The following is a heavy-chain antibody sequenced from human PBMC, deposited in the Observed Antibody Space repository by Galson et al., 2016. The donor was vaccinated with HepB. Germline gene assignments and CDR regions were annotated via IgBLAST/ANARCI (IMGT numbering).Heavy chain of an antibody. J-gene: IGHJ6*02. D-gene: IGHD3-10*01. Sequence: SLRLSCAASGFTFTNYAMTWVRQAPGKGLQWVSGISGSINATYYADSVKGRFIISRDDSKNTLYLQMHSLRAEDTALYYCAKLPSRYYGSGAGYGMDIWGQG. CDR3: AKLPSRYYGSGAGYGMDI. CDR2: ISGSINAT. V-gene: IGHV3-23*01. CDR1: GFTFTNYA.